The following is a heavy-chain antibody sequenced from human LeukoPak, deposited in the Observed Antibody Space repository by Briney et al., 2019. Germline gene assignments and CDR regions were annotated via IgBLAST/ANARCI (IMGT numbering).Heavy chain of an antibody. CDR1: GGTFSSYA. D-gene: IGHD2-2*01. Sequence: SVKVSCKASGGTFSSYAISWVRQAPGQGLEWMGGIIPIFGTANYAQKFQGRVTITADESTSSAYMELSSLRSEDTAVYYCARGYCSSTSCFFDYWGQGTLVTVSS. V-gene: IGHV1-69*01. CDR2: IIPIFGTA. J-gene: IGHJ4*02. CDR3: ARGYCSSTSCFFDY.